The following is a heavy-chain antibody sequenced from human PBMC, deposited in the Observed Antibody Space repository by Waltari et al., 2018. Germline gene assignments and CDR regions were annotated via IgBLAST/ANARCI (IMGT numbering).Heavy chain of an antibody. CDR2: IYYTGST. J-gene: IGHJ6*02. CDR1: GGSISISY. CDR3: ARTIAARPEDYFYYGMDV. V-gene: IGHV4-59*08. D-gene: IGHD6-6*01. Sequence: QVQLQESGPGLVKPSETLSLTCTVSGGSISISYWSWIRQPPGQGLEWIGYIYYTGSTNYNPSLKSRVTISLDTSKNQFSLKLTSVTAADTAVYYCARTIAARPEDYFYYGMDVWGPGTTVTVSS.